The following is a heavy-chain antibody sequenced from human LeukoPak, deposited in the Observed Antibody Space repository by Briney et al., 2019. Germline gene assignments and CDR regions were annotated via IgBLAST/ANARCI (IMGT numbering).Heavy chain of an antibody. Sequence: SETLSLTCAVYGGSFSGYYWSWIRQPPGKGLEWIGEINHSGSTNYNPSLKSRVTISVDTSKNQFSLKLSSVTAADTAVYYCARAQIPAYSSSWNWFDPWGQGTLVTVSS. CDR1: GGSFSGYY. CDR2: INHSGST. CDR3: ARAQIPAYSSSWNWFDP. D-gene: IGHD6-13*01. J-gene: IGHJ5*02. V-gene: IGHV4-34*01.